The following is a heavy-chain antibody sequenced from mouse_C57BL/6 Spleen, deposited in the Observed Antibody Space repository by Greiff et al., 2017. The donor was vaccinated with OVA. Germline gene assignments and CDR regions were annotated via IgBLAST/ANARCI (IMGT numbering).Heavy chain of an antibody. Sequence: EVMLVESGGGLVQPGGSMKLSCVASGFTFSNYWMNWVRQSPEKGLEWVAQIRLKSDNYATHYAVSVKGRFTITRDDSKSSVYLQMNNLRAEDTGIYYCTAYYSSSWFAYWGQGTLVTVSA. CDR3: TAYYSSSWFAY. V-gene: IGHV6-3*01. J-gene: IGHJ3*01. CDR2: IRLKSDNYAT. D-gene: IGHD2-5*01. CDR1: GFTFSNYW.